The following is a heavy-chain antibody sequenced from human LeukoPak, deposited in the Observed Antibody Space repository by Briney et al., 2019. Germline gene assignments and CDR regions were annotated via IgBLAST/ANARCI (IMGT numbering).Heavy chain of an antibody. V-gene: IGHV3-7*01. D-gene: IGHD3-3*01. CDR1: GFTFSGYW. J-gene: IGHJ6*03. Sequence: QSGGSLRLSCAASGFTFSGYWMSWVRQAPGKGLEWVANIKQDGSEKYYVDSVKGRFTISRDNAKNSLFLQMNSLRAEDTAVYYCAREAYDDFWSGSWRYYYYMDVWGKGTTVTVSS. CDR2: IKQDGSEK. CDR3: AREAYDDFWSGSWRYYYYMDV.